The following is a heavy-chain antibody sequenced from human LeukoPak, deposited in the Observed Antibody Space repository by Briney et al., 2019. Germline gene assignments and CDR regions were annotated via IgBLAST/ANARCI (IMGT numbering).Heavy chain of an antibody. Sequence: GGSPRLSCAAPGVTFSSYGMHCVPQAPGKGVGRGSVICYVGSNKYYADSVKGGFTISRDNSKNTLYLQMNSMRAEETDVYYGARGPDIAVYYFDYWGQGTLVTVSS. CDR1: GVTFSSYG. V-gene: IGHV3-33*01. CDR3: ARGPDIAVYYFDY. J-gene: IGHJ4*02. CDR2: ICYVGSNK. D-gene: IGHD6-19*01.